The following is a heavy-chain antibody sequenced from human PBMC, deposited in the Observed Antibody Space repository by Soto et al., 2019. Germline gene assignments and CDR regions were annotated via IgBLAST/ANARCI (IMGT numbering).Heavy chain of an antibody. J-gene: IGHJ3*02. CDR2: IYYSGST. CDR1: GGSISSYY. Sequence: QVQLQESGPGLVKPSETLSLTCTVSGGSISSYYWSWIRQPPGKGLEWIGYIYYSGSTNYNPALKSRVTISVDTSKNQFPLKLSSVTAADTDVYYCARVWGGAFDIWGQGTMVTVSS. V-gene: IGHV4-59*01. CDR3: ARVWGGAFDI. D-gene: IGHD3-10*01.